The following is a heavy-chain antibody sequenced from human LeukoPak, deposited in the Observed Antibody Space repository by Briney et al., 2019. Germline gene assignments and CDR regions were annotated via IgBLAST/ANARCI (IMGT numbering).Heavy chain of an antibody. V-gene: IGHV5-51*01. CDR2: IYPGDSDT. CDR1: GYSFTTYW. D-gene: IGHD5-24*01. Sequence: GESLKISCKSSGYSFTTYWIGWVRQMPGKGLEWMGIIYPGDSDTRYSLSFQGQVTISADKSISTAYLQWSSLKASDTAMYYCVSAKVATIGPFDYWGQGTLVAVSS. CDR3: VSAKVATIGPFDY. J-gene: IGHJ4*02.